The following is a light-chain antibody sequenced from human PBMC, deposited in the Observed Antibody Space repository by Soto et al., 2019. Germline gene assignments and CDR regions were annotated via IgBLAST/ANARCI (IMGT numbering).Light chain of an antibody. CDR3: QQYNSYSQT. CDR1: QSITSR. Sequence: DIQMTQSPSTLSASEGDRVTITCRASQSITSRLAWYQQKPGKAPKLLIYKASSLESGVPSRFSGSGSGTEFTLTISSLQPDVFAAYYCQQYNSYSQTFGQGTIVEIK. V-gene: IGKV1-5*03. J-gene: IGKJ1*01. CDR2: KAS.